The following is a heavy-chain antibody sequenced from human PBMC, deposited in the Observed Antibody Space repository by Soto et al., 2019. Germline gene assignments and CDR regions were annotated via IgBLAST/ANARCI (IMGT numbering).Heavy chain of an antibody. CDR2: VYYTGST. J-gene: IGHJ4*02. V-gene: IGHV4-59*01. D-gene: IGHD6-19*01. CDR3: ARSVAVPGAHIDY. Sequence: SETLSLTCIVSGGSISGSYWSWIRQSPGKGLEWLGYVYYTGSTNYSPSLRSRVSISVDTSKNKFSLRLSSVTAADTAVYFCARSVAVPGAHIDYWGQGTQVTVSS. CDR1: GGSISGSY.